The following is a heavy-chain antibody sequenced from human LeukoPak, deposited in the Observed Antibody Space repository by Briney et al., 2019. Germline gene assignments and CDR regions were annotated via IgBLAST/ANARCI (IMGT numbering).Heavy chain of an antibody. D-gene: IGHD1-26*01. V-gene: IGHV4-39*01. CDR1: GGSISSSSYY. Sequence: PSETLSLTCTVSGGSISSSSYYWGWIRQPPGKGLEWIGSIYYSGSTYYNPSLKSRVTISVDTSKNQFSLKLSSVTAADTAVYYCARPWGLFDYWGQGTLVTVSS. CDR3: ARPWGLFDY. J-gene: IGHJ4*02. CDR2: IYYSGST.